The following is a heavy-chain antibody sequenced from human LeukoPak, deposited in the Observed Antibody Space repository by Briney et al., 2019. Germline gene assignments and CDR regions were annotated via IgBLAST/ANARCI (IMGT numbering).Heavy chain of an antibody. CDR1: GGTFSSYA. Sequence: ASVKVSCKASGGTFSSYAINWARQATGQGLEWMGWMNPNSGNTGYAQKFQGRVTMTRNTSISTAYMELSSLRSEDTAVYYCARVGTRGPWFDPWGQGTLVTVSS. CDR3: ARVGTRGPWFDP. J-gene: IGHJ5*02. D-gene: IGHD7-27*01. V-gene: IGHV1-8*02. CDR2: MNPNSGNT.